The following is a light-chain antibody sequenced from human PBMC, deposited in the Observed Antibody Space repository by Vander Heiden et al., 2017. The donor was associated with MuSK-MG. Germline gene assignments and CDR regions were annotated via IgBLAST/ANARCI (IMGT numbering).Light chain of an antibody. J-gene: IGKJ2*01. CDR2: DAS. CDR1: QSVTSSY. V-gene: IGKV3-20*01. Sequence: EIVLTQSPGTLSLSPGERATLSCRASQSVTSSYLAWYQQKPGQAPRLLIYDASSRATGIPDRFSGSGSGPDFTLTISRLEPEDFAVYYCQQYCNSPYTFGQGTKLEIK. CDR3: QQYCNSPYT.